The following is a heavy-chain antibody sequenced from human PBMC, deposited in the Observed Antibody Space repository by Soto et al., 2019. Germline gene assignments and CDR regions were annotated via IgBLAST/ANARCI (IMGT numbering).Heavy chain of an antibody. J-gene: IGHJ4*02. CDR1: GFTVSSNY. Sequence: QAGGSLRLSCAASGFTVSSNYMSWVRQAPGKGLDWVSVIYRGGSTYYADSVKGRFAISRDNSKNMLYLQMNSLRAEDTAVYYCARSGYSSSWTGYYFDYWGQGTLVTVSS. CDR2: IYRGGST. CDR3: ARSGYSSSWTGYYFDY. V-gene: IGHV3-53*01. D-gene: IGHD6-13*01.